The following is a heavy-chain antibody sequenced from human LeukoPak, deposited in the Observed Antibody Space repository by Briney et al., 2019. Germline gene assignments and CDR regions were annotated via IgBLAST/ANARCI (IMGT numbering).Heavy chain of an antibody. CDR3: AGITWTFDY. V-gene: IGHV4-59*01. D-gene: IGHD3-10*01. J-gene: IGHJ4*02. CDR1: GGSISSYY. Sequence: NPSETLSLTCIVFGGSISSYYWSWIRQPPGKGLEWIGYVYYSGSTNYNPSLKSRVTISVDTSKNQFSLKLRSVTAADTAIYYCAGITWTFDYWGQGTLVTVSS. CDR2: VYYSGST.